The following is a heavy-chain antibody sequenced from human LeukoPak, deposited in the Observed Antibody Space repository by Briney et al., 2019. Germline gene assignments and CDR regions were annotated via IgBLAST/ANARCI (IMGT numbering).Heavy chain of an antibody. CDR2: IYYSGST. J-gene: IGHJ3*02. V-gene: IGHV4-39*07. Sequence: SETLSLTCTVSGGSISSSSYYWGWIRQPPGKGLEWIGSIYYSGSTYYNPSLKSRVTISVDTSKNQFSLKLSSVTAADTAVYYCARGLGERWLQYRRGDAFDIWGQGTMVTVSS. CDR3: ARGLGERWLQYRRGDAFDI. D-gene: IGHD5-24*01. CDR1: GGSISSSSYY.